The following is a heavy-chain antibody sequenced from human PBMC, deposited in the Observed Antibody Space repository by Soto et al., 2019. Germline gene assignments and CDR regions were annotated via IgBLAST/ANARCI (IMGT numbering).Heavy chain of an antibody. CDR1: GYSFTDYH. Sequence: KVSRKASGYSFTDYHIHWVRQAPGQGLELLGRINPKGGGTSTAQKFQGWVTMTTDTSISTASMELTRLTSDDTAIYYCARGDSTDCSNGVCSFFYNHDMDVWGQGTTVTVSS. CDR3: ARGDSTDCSNGVCSFFYNHDMDV. J-gene: IGHJ6*02. V-gene: IGHV1-2*04. D-gene: IGHD2-8*01. CDR2: INPKGGGT.